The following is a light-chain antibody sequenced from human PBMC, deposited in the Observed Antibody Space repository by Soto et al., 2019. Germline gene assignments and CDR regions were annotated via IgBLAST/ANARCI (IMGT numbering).Light chain of an antibody. V-gene: IGKV3-20*01. J-gene: IGKJ3*01. CDR3: QQYGSSPFT. CDR2: GAS. Sequence: EIVLTQSPGTLSLSPGERATLSCRASQSVSSSYLAWYQQKPGQTRRLLIYGASSRATGIPDRFSGSGSGTAFTLTISRLEPEDFAVYYCQQYGSSPFTFGPGTKVDVK. CDR1: QSVSSSY.